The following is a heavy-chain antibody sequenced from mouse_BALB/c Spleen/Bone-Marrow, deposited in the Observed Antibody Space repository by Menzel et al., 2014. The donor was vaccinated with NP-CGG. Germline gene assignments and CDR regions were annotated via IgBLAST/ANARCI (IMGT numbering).Heavy chain of an antibody. CDR2: IWAGGST. Sequence: VSLAVSVLGSLALSQSLSITCTVSGFSLTSYGVHWVREPPVKGLEWLGVIWAGGSTNYNSALMSRLSISKDNSKSQVFLKMNSLQTDDTAMYYCASPIYYDYPLFAYWGQGTLVTVSA. J-gene: IGHJ3*01. CDR1: GFSLTSYG. D-gene: IGHD2-4*01. V-gene: IGHV2-9*02. CDR3: ASPIYYDYPLFAY.